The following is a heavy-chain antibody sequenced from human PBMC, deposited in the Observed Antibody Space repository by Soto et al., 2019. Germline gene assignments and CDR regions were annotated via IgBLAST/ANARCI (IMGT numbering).Heavy chain of an antibody. V-gene: IGHV3-21*01. J-gene: IGHJ4*02. Sequence: EVQLVESGGGLVKPGGSLRLSCAASGFTFSSYIMNWVRQAPGKGLEWVSSISSSSSYIYYADSVKGRFTISRDNAKNSLYLQMNSLRAEDTAVYYCARDRVWEEFDYWGQGTLVTVAS. CDR2: ISSSSSYI. D-gene: IGHD6-13*01. CDR1: GFTFSSYI. CDR3: ARDRVWEEFDY.